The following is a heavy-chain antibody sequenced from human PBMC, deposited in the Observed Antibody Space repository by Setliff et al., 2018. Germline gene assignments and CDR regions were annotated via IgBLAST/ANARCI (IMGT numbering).Heavy chain of an antibody. D-gene: IGHD3-10*01. Sequence: SETLSLTCTVSGGAISNYYWSWIRQPPGKGLEWIGYIYSSGSTNYNPPLKSRVNISVDTSKKQFSLKLSSVTAADTALYYCARHVGIRGRGYNYYYYYMDVWGKGTTVTVSS. V-gene: IGHV4-4*08. CDR2: IYSSGST. CDR3: ARHVGIRGRGYNYYYYYMDV. CDR1: GGAISNYY. J-gene: IGHJ6*03.